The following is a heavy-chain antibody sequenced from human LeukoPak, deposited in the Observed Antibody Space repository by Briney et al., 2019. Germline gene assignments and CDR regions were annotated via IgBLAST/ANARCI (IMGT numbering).Heavy chain of an antibody. CDR1: GWAFSSYY. V-gene: IGHV4-34*01. Sequence: SETLSLTCAVYGWAFSSYYRSWIRQPPGKELEWIGQIDHSGSTNFNPSLKSRVTMSVDTTKKRVSLNLNSVTAADTAVYYCAKDLLVTPVAAFDVWGQGTMVAVSS. D-gene: IGHD4-23*01. J-gene: IGHJ3*01. CDR2: IDHSGST. CDR3: AKDLLVTPVAAFDV.